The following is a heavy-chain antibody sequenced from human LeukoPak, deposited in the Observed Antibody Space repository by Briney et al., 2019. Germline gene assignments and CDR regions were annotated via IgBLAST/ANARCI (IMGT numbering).Heavy chain of an antibody. V-gene: IGHV3-23*01. Sequence: GGSLRLSCAASGFTFSSYGMSWVRQAPGKGLEWVSAISGSGGSTYYADSVKGRFTISRDNSKNTLYLQMNSLRAEDTAVYYCAKDPNDYYGSGSYFDYWGQGTLVTVSS. CDR3: AKDPNDYYGSGSYFDY. D-gene: IGHD3-10*01. CDR1: GFTFSSYG. J-gene: IGHJ4*02. CDR2: ISGSGGST.